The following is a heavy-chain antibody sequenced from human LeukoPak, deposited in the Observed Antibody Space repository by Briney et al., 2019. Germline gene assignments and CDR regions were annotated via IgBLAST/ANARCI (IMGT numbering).Heavy chain of an antibody. CDR2: INWNGGST. J-gene: IGHJ4*02. D-gene: IGHD3-16*01. V-gene: IGHV3-20*04. Sequence: GGSLRLSCAASGFTFDDYGMSWVRQAPGKGLEWVSGINWNGGSTGYAESVKGRFTIYRDNAKNSLYLQMNSLRAEDTAVYYCARDEFTGDYVDYWGQGTLVTVSS. CDR3: ARDEFTGDYVDY. CDR1: GFTFDDYG.